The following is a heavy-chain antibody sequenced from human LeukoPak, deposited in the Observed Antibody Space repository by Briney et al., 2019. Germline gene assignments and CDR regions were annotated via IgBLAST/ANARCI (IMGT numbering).Heavy chain of an antibody. D-gene: IGHD3-3*01. CDR3: AKTERFLEWLFRY. J-gene: IGHJ4*02. CDR2: ISGSGGST. V-gene: IGHV3-23*01. Sequence: GGSLRLSCAASGFTFSSYAMSWVRQAPGKGLEWVSAISGSGGSTYYADSVKGWFTISRDNSKNTLYLQMNSLRAEDTAVYYCAKTERFLEWLFRYWGQGALVTVSS. CDR1: GFTFSSYA.